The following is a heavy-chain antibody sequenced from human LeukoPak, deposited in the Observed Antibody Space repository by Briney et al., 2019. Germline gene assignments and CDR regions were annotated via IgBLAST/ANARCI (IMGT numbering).Heavy chain of an antibody. V-gene: IGHV3-30*02. Sequence: GGSLRLSCAASGFTFSSYGMHWVRQAPGKGLEWVAFIRYDGSNKYYADSVKGRFTISRDNSKNTLYLQMNSLRAEDTAVYYCAKVIVVVPAATGGFDYWGQGTLVTVSS. CDR2: IRYDGSNK. D-gene: IGHD2-2*01. CDR1: GFTFSSYG. J-gene: IGHJ4*02. CDR3: AKVIVVVPAATGGFDY.